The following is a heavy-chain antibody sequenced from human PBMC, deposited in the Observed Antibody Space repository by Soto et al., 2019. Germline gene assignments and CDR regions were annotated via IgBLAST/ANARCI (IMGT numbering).Heavy chain of an antibody. J-gene: IGHJ6*02. CDR1: GGSISSSSYY. CDR2: IYYSGST. CDR3: ARRSGWEEYYYYGMDV. Sequence: ETLSLTCTVSGGSISSSSYYWGWIRHPPGKGLEWIGSIYYSGSTYYNPSLKSRVTISVDTSKNQFSLKLSSVTAADTAVYYCARRSGWEEYYYYGMDVWGQGTTVTVS. V-gene: IGHV4-39*01. D-gene: IGHD6-19*01.